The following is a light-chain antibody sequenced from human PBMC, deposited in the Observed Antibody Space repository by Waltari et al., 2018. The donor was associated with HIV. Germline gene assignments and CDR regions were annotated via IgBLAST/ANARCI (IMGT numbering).Light chain of an antibody. CDR3: QAFDSGKQV. CDR1: CGDIASNY. J-gene: IGLJ3*02. CDR2: RDD. Sequence: NFMLTQPHSVSESPGKTATISCTRSCGDIASNYVQWYQQRPGSAPTTRIFRDDERPSGVPDRFSGSLDSSSNSASPIISDLKPEDEADYYCQAFDSGKQVFGGGTRLTVL. V-gene: IGLV6-57*04.